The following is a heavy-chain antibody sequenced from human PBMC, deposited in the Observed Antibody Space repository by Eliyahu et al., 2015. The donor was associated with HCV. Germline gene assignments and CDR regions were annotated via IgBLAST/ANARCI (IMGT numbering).Heavy chain of an antibody. CDR3: ARDRVIAAAGTYFDY. CDR1: GYTFTSYY. J-gene: IGHJ4*02. D-gene: IGHD6-13*01. Sequence: QVQLVQSGAEVKKPGASVKVSCKASGYTFTSYYMHWVRQAPGQGLEWMGIIQPSGGSTSYAQKFQGRVTMTRDTSTSTVYMELSSLRSEDTAVYYCARDRVIAAAGTYFDYWGQGTLVTVSS. CDR2: IQPSGGST. V-gene: IGHV1-46*01.